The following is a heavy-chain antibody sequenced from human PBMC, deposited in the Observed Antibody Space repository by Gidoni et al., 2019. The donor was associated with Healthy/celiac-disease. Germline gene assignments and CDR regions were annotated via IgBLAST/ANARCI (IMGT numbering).Heavy chain of an antibody. Sequence: QVQLQESGPGLVKPSETLSLTCAVSGYSNSSGYYWGWIRQPPGKGLEWIGSIYHCGSTYSNPSLKSRVTISVDTSKNQFSLKLSSVTAADTAVYYCARLSPWGGPDYWGQGTLVTVSS. V-gene: IGHV4-38-2*01. CDR1: GYSNSSGYY. D-gene: IGHD7-27*01. J-gene: IGHJ4*02. CDR2: IYHCGST. CDR3: ARLSPWGGPDY.